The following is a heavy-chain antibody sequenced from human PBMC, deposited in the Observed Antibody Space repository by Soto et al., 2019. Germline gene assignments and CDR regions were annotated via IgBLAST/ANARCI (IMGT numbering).Heavy chain of an antibody. CDR1: GGTFRRQA. J-gene: IGHJ5*02. V-gene: IGHV1-69*12. CDR2: VIPIFGTK. Sequence: QVQLVQSGTEVKKPGSSVKVSCQASGGTFRRQALSWVRQAPGQGLEWMGGVIPIFGTKNYAQKFQGRVTITADQSAGTVHMELSSLTYDDSAVYFCARSEVTDYGDYFGFDPWGQGTLVIVSS. CDR3: ARSEVTDYGDYFGFDP. D-gene: IGHD4-17*01.